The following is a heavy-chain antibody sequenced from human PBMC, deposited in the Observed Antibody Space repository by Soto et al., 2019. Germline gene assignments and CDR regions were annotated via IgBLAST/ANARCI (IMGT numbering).Heavy chain of an antibody. V-gene: IGHV1-8*01. CDR2: MNPNSGNT. Sequence: GASVKVYCKASGYTFTSYDINWVRQATGQGLEWMGWMNPNSGNTGYAQKFQGRVTMTRNTSISTAYMELSSLRSEDTAVCYCAIGVMGYSSSSHYYYYHKDVWGKGTTVTVSS. D-gene: IGHD6-6*01. CDR1: GYTFTSYD. J-gene: IGHJ6*03. CDR3: AIGVMGYSSSSHYYYYHKDV.